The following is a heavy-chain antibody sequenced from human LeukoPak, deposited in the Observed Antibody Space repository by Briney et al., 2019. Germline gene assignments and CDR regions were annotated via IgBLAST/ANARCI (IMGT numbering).Heavy chain of an antibody. D-gene: IGHD6-13*01. Sequence: GGSLRLSCTASGFTFSSYAMSWVRQAPGKGLEWVSAISGGGGTTYYADSVKGRFTISRDNSKNTLYLQMNSLRAEDTAVYYCAKVMVKGQLAQPFDYWGQGTLVTVSS. V-gene: IGHV3-23*01. CDR3: AKVMVKGQLAQPFDY. CDR1: GFTFSSYA. CDR2: ISGGGGTT. J-gene: IGHJ4*02.